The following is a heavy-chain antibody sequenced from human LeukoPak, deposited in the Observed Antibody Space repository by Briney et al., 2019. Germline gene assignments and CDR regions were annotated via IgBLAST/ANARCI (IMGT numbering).Heavy chain of an antibody. CDR2: MNPNSGNT. V-gene: IGHV1-8*03. CDR3: ARTCGSYYAFDI. CDR1: GYTFTSYD. J-gene: IGHJ3*02. D-gene: IGHD1-26*01. Sequence: ASVKVSFKASGYTFTSYDINWVRQATGQGLEWMGWMNPNSGNTGYAQKFQGRVTITRNTSISTAYKELSSLRSEDTAVYYCARTCGSYYAFDIWGQGTMVTVSS.